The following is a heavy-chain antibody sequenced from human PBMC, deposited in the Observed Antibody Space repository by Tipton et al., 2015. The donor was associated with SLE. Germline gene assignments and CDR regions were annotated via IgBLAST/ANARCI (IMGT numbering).Heavy chain of an antibody. CDR2: IKQDGREK. Sequence: SLRLSCAASGFTFSSYWMSWVRQAPGKGLEWVANIKQDGREKYYVDSVKGRFTISRDNSKNSLYLQMNSLRAEDTAVYYCARDTQISTSCLFYYYYGMDGWGQGTTFIVSS. CDR1: GFTFSSYW. D-gene: IGHD2-2*01. J-gene: IGHJ6*02. V-gene: IGHV3-7*01. CDR3: ARDTQISTSCLFYYYYGMDG.